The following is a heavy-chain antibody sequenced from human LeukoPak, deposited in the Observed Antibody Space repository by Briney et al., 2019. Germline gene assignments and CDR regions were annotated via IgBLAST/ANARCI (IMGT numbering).Heavy chain of an antibody. CDR2: MNPNSGNT. J-gene: IGHJ6*03. CDR1: GYTFTSYD. CDR3: ARGGYGGLYYYYYMDV. Sequence: GASVKVSCKASGYTFTSYDINWVRQATGQGFEWMGWMNPNSGNTGYAQKFQGRVTMTRNTSISTAYMELSSLRSGDTAVYYCARGGYGGLYYYYYMDVWGKGTTVTVSS. V-gene: IGHV1-8*01. D-gene: IGHD5-12*01.